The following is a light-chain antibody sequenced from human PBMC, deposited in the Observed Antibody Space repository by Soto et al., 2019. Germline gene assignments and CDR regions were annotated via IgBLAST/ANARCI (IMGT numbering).Light chain of an antibody. J-gene: IGLJ1*01. V-gene: IGLV2-11*01. CDR3: CSYVGSSTYV. Sequence: QSALTQPRSASGSPGQSITISCTGTSSDVGGYHYISWYQQHPAKAPKLIIFDVSKRPSGVPNRFSGSKSGNTASLTISGLQAEDEADYYCCSYVGSSTYVFGTGTKLTVL. CDR1: SSDVGGYHY. CDR2: DVS.